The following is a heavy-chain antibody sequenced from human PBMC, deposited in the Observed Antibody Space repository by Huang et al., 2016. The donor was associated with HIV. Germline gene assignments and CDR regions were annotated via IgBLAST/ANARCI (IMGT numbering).Heavy chain of an antibody. CDR1: GGFFSGYY. Sequence: QIQLQQWGAGLLKPSETLSLTCAIYGGFFSGYYWSGIRQPPGKGLEWIGEINHSGSTNSIPSLKSRVSRSVDTSKNQFALKLSSVTAADTAVYYCARGRLMSWIPARDWFFDLWGRGTLVTVSS. J-gene: IGHJ2*01. CDR3: ARGRLMSWIPARDWFFDL. CDR2: INHSGST. V-gene: IGHV4-34*02. D-gene: IGHD5-18*01.